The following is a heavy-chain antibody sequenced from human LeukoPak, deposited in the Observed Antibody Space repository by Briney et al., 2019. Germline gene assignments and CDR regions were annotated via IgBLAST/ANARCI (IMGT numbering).Heavy chain of an antibody. CDR1: GYTFTGYY. CDR2: INPNSGDT. V-gene: IGHV1-2*02. CDR3: ARAFYADY. Sequence: ASVKVSCKASGYTFTGYYMHWVRQAPGQGLEWMGWINPNSGDTNYAQKLQGRVAMTTDTSTSTAYMELRSLRSDDTAVYYCARAFYADYWGQGTLVTVSS. D-gene: IGHD5/OR15-5a*01. J-gene: IGHJ4*02.